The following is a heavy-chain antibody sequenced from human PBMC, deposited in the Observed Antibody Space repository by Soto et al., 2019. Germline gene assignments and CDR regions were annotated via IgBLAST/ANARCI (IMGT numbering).Heavy chain of an antibody. CDR3: TSATYSRGDPCGFIKD. CDR2: VKQDGSVK. J-gene: IGHJ4*02. V-gene: IGHV3-7*03. Sequence: EVQLVESGGDLVQPGGSLRLSCAASGFIFTNYWMSWVRQAPGKGLEWVASVKQDGSVKRYVDSVKGRFTISRDNAKNSVYLQMNSLRVDDTAVYYCTSATYSRGDPCGFIKDWGQGNMVTVSS. CDR1: GFIFTNYW. D-gene: IGHD2-21*01.